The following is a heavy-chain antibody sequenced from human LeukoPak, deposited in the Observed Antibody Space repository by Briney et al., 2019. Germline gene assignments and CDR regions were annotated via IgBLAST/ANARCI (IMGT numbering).Heavy chain of an antibody. V-gene: IGHV4-59*08. CDR1: GGSISSYY. CDR3: ARRGPNDRRGVAARAPFDY. J-gene: IGHJ4*02. D-gene: IGHD3-10*01. Sequence: PSETLSLTCTVSGGSISSYYWSWIRQPPGQGLEWIGYIYYSGSTNYNPSLKSRVTISVDTTKNQFSLKLSSVTAADTAVYYCARRGPNDRRGVAARAPFDYWGQGTLVTVSS. CDR2: IYYSGST.